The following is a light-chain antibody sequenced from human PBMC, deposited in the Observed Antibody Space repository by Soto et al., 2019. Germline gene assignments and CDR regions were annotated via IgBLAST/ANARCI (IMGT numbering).Light chain of an antibody. Sequence: DIQLTQSPSTVSASVGDRVTITCRASPNISDWLAWYQQKPGKAPELLIYKASHLQTGVPSRFSGSGSGTDFTLTISSLQPEDFATYYCQQRETFGQGTMVDI. CDR3: QQRET. CDR2: KAS. CDR1: PNISDW. J-gene: IGKJ1*01. V-gene: IGKV1-5*03.